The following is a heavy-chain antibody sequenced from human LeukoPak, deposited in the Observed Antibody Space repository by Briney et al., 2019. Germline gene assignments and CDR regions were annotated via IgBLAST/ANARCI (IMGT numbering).Heavy chain of an antibody. CDR2: INPNSGGT. D-gene: IGHD5-24*01. CDR3: ARVGEDGYNLNY. CDR1: GYTFTGYY. J-gene: IGHJ4*02. Sequence: ASVNVSCTASGYTFTGYYMHWVRQAPGQGLEWMGWINPNSGGTNYAQKFQGRVTMTRDTSISTAYMELSRLRSDDTAVYYCARVGEDGYNLNYWGQGTLVTVSS. V-gene: IGHV1-2*02.